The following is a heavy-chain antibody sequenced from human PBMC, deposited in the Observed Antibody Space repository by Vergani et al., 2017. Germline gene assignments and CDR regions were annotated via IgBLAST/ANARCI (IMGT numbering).Heavy chain of an antibody. V-gene: IGHV3-53*01. CDR3: AKRYSSSSEDLYYYYYGMDV. J-gene: IGHJ6*02. Sequence: EVQLVESGGGLIQPGGSLRLSCAASGFTVSSNYMSWVRQAPGKGLEWVSVIYSGGSTYYADSVKGRFTISRDNAKNSLYLQMNSLRAEDTAVYYCAKRYSSSSEDLYYYYYGMDVWGQGTTVTVSS. CDR1: GFTVSSNY. D-gene: IGHD6-6*01. CDR2: IYSGGST.